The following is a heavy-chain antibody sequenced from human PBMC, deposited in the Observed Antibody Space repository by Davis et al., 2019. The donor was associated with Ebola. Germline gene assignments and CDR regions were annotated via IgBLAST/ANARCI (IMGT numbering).Heavy chain of an antibody. CDR3: YSYGDFDY. D-gene: IGHD5-18*01. J-gene: IGHJ4*02. V-gene: IGHV4-34*01. CDR2: ISDSGLT. Sequence: SETLSLTCAVYGGSFSGYYWSWIRQSPGTGLEWIGSISDSGLTYYRPSLKSRVTMSVDTSRNQFSLKLSSVTAADTAVYYCYSYGDFDYWGQGTLVTVPS. CDR1: GGSFSGYY.